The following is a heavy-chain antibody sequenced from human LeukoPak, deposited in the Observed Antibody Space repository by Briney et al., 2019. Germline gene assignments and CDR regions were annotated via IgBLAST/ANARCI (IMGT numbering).Heavy chain of an antibody. D-gene: IGHD5-12*01. V-gene: IGHV1-3*04. CDR3: AREDIVATRVPDY. CDR2: SNTGNAYT. Sequence: ASVKVSCNASGKTFTTNPMHWVRQAPGQRLEWMGWSNTGNAYTEFSQKFQGRVTITTDTSASAIYMELSSLRSEDTAVYYCAREDIVATRVPDYWGQGTLVTVSS. J-gene: IGHJ4*02. CDR1: GKTFTTNP.